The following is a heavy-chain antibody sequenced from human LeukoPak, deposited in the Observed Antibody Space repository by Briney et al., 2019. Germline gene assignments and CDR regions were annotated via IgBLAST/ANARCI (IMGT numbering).Heavy chain of an antibody. CDR3: ATSRSFDY. J-gene: IGHJ4*02. CDR2: INNAGSST. CDR1: GFTLRSYL. V-gene: IGHV3-74*01. Sequence: GGSLRLSCVASGFTLRSYLMHWVRQVPGKGLVWVSRINNAGSSTNYADFVKGRFTISRDNAKNTLYLHMSSLRAEDTAVYFCATSRSFDYWGQGTLVSVSS.